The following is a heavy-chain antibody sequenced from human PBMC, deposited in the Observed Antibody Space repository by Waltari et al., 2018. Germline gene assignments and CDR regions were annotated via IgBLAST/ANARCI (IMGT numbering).Heavy chain of an antibody. CDR3: TRALSGSFPY. Sequence: EVQLVESGGGSVKPGGSLRLSCAASGFTFSSYWMDWVRQVAGKGLVGGVRMNTDGSRTSDADCVKGRCTISRDNAKNTLYLQMNSLRAEDTAVYYCTRALSGSFPYWGQGTLVTVSS. CDR2: MNTDGSRT. D-gene: IGHD1-26*01. CDR1: GFTFSSYW. V-gene: IGHV3-74*01. J-gene: IGHJ4*02.